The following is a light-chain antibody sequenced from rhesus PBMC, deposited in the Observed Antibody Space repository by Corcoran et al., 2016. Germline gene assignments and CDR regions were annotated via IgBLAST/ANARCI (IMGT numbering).Light chain of an antibody. Sequence: EIVMTQSPATLSLSPGERATLSCRASQSVSSSLAWYQQKPGQAPRLLIYGASSRATGIPDRFSGVGSGTDCTLTISSLEPEDVAVYYCLQHSTWPLTFGGGTKVELK. J-gene: IGKJ4*01. CDR2: GAS. V-gene: IGKV3-24*01. CDR3: LQHSTWPLT. CDR1: QSVSSS.